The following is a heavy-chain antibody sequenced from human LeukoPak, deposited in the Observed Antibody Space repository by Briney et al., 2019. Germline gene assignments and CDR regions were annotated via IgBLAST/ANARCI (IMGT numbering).Heavy chain of an antibody. CDR2: ITSSSSSI. J-gene: IGHJ4*02. CDR1: GFTFNTYS. CDR3: ARVGDNNFFDY. Sequence: PGGSLRLSCAASGFTFNTYSMNWVRQAPGKGLEWVSYITSSSSSIYYADSVKGRFTISRDNAKNSLYLQMNSLRAEDMALYYCARVGDNNFFDYWGQGTLVTVSS. V-gene: IGHV3-48*01. D-gene: IGHD2-21*02.